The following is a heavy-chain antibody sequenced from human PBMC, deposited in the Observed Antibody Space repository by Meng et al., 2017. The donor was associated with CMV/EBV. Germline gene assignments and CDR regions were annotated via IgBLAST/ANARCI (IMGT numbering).Heavy chain of an antibody. D-gene: IGHD3-9*01. Sequence: SETLSLTCAVYGGSFSGYYWSWIRQPPGKGLEWIGEINHSGSTNYNPSLKSRVTISVDTSKNQFSLKLSSVTAADTAVYYCARDPHYDILTGYSPRRFLYWFDPWGQGTLVTVSS. CDR2: INHSGST. CDR1: GGSFSGYY. J-gene: IGHJ5*02. V-gene: IGHV4-34*01. CDR3: ARDPHYDILTGYSPRRFLYWFDP.